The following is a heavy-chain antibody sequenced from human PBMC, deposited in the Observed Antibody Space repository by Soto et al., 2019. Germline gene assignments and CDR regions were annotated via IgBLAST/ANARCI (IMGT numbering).Heavy chain of an antibody. CDR3: AREMLQWLVMANRMDV. V-gene: IGHV1-18*01. CDR1: GYSFTSYG. CDR2: ISSHNGNT. D-gene: IGHD6-19*01. J-gene: IGHJ6*02. Sequence: QVQLVQSGPEVKKPGASVKVSCKASGYSFTSYGISWVRQAPGQGLEWMGWISSHNGNTNYAQKFQGRVTMTTDTSTPTAYMELRNLRSEDTAVDYCAREMLQWLVMANRMDVWGQGTTITVSS.